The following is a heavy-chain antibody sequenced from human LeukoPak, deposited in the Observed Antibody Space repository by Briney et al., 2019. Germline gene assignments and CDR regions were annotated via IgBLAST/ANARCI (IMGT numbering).Heavy chain of an antibody. D-gene: IGHD1-26*01. CDR1: GGSISTYY. J-gene: IGHJ4*02. Sequence: SETLSLTCTVSGGSISTYYWSWIRQPPGKGLEWIGYIYYSGSTNYNPSLKSRVTISVDTSKNQFSLKPSSVTAADTAVYYCTRTDSASSIDYWGQGTLVTVSA. CDR2: IYYSGST. V-gene: IGHV4-59*08. CDR3: TRTDSASSIDY.